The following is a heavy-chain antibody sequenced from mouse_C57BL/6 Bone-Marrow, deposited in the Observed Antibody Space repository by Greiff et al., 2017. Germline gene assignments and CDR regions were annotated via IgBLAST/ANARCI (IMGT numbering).Heavy chain of an antibody. V-gene: IGHV1-55*01. D-gene: IGHD4-1*01. CDR2: IYPGSGST. CDR3: ARRGPSNWEGAFAY. J-gene: IGHJ3*01. CDR1: GYTFTSYW. Sequence: QVQLQQPGAELVKPGASVKMSCKASGYTFTSYWITWVKQRPGQGLEWIGDIYPGSGSTNYNEKFKSKATLTVDTSSRTAYMQLSSLTSEDSAVYYCARRGPSNWEGAFAYWGQGTLVTVSA.